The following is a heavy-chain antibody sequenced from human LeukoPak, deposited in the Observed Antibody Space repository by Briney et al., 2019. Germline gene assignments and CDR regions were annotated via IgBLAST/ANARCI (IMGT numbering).Heavy chain of an antibody. D-gene: IGHD6-13*01. CDR3: ARTGHESSWYIDEN. V-gene: IGHV3-21*01. Sequence: PGGSLRLSCAASGFTFSSYNMNWVRQAPGKGLEWVSSIDISSSFIFYADTVRGRFTISRDNGKNSIYLQMNSLRGEDAAVYYCARTGHESSWYIDENWGQGTLVTVSS. CDR1: GFTFSSYN. J-gene: IGHJ1*01. CDR2: IDISSSFI.